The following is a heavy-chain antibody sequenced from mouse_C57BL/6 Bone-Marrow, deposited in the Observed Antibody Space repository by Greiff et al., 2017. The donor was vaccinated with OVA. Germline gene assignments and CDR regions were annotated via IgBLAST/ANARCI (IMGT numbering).Heavy chain of an antibody. CDR3: VRQSYYGSSYWYFDV. CDR1: GFSFNTYA. D-gene: IGHD1-1*01. CDR2: IRSKSNNYAT. V-gene: IGHV10-1*01. Sequence: EVKLLESGGGLVQPKGSLKLSCAASGFSFNTYAMNWVRQAPGKGLEWVARIRSKSNNYATYYADSVKDRFTISRDDSESMLYLQMNNLKTEDTAMYYCVRQSYYGSSYWYFDVWGTGTTVTVSS. J-gene: IGHJ1*03.